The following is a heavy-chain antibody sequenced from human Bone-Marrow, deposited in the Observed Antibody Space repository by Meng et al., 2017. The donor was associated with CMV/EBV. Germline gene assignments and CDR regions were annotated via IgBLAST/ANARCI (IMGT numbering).Heavy chain of an antibody. CDR3: AKDQDYGDYDWHWFDP. D-gene: IGHD4-17*01. V-gene: IGHV3-23*01. CDR2: HRGSGSST. CDR1: GFTCSSYA. Sequence: LSCAASGFTCSSYAMRCVRQAPGKGPHRGSGSSTDFADSVKGRFTISRDKSKNTLQLQMNSLRAEDTAVFYCAKDQDYGDYDWHWFDPWGQGTLVTVSS. J-gene: IGHJ5*02.